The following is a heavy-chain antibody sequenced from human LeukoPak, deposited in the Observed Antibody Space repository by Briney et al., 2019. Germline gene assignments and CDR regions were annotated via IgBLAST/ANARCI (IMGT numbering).Heavy chain of an antibody. CDR2: ISRSGGST. J-gene: IGHJ2*01. V-gene: IGHV3-23*01. Sequence: GGSLRLSCAASGFTFSSPEMTWVRQAPGKGLEWVSAISRSGGSTYADSVEGRFTISRDNSKNTLYLQMNSLRAEDTAIYYCAKTIPYWYLDLWGRGTLVTVSS. CDR3: AKTIPYWYLDL. D-gene: IGHD5-24*01. CDR1: GFTFSSPE.